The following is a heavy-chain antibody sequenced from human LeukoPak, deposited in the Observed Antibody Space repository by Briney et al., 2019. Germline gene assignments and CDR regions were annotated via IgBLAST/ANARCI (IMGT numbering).Heavy chain of an antibody. V-gene: IGHV1-2*06. CDR1: GYTFTGYY. CDR2: INPNSGGI. CDR3: ANLGDSSGYYRDFDY. Sequence: ASVKVSCKASGYTFTGYYMHWVRQAPGQGLEWMGRINPNSGGINYAQKSQGRVTMTRDTSISTAYMELSRLRSDDTAVYYCANLGDSSGYYRDFDYWGQGTLVTVSS. J-gene: IGHJ4*02. D-gene: IGHD3-22*01.